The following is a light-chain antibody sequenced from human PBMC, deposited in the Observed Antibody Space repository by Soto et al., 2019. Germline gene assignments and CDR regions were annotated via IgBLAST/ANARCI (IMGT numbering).Light chain of an antibody. CDR2: NNN. J-gene: IGLJ1*01. V-gene: IGLV1-44*01. CDR1: SSNIGSNT. CDR3: AAWDDSLNGLV. Sequence: QFVLTQPPSASGTPGQRVTISCSGSSSNIGSNTVNGYQQLPGTAPKLLIYNNNQRPSGVPDRFSGSKSGTSASLAISGLQSEDEADYYCAAWDDSLNGLVFGTGTKVTAL.